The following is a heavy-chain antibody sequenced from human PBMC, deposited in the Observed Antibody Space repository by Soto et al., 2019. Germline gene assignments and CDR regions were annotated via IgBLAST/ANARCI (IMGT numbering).Heavy chain of an antibody. CDR3: ARAECRNPNCLTAYYSYGLDV. J-gene: IGHJ6*02. V-gene: IGHV3-48*03. CDR1: GFTLSNFE. CDR2: INTAGSTK. D-gene: IGHD1-1*01. Sequence: GVSLRPSCTASGFTLSNFEMHCVRQAPGKGLERVSYINTAGSTKYYAESVKGRFTISRDNARNSLFLQRNSLRAEDTAVYYCARAECRNPNCLTAYYSYGLDVWGQGTTVTISS.